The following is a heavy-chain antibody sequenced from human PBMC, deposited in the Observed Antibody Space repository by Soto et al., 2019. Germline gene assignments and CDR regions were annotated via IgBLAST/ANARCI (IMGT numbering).Heavy chain of an antibody. V-gene: IGHV4-30-4*01. CDR3: ARGLGDARYDF. J-gene: IGHJ4*02. Sequence: KTSETLSLTCTVSGGSVSSGEYYWTWIRQAPGKGLEWIGFTYYNGATSYNPSLMNRLSISVDEFKNQFSLRLSSVSAADTAVYYCARGLGDARYDFWGQGTLVTVSS. D-gene: IGHD4-17*01. CDR1: GGSVSSGEYY. CDR2: TYYNGAT.